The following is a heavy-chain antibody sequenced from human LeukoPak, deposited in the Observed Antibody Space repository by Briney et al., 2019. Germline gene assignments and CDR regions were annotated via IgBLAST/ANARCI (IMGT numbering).Heavy chain of an antibody. CDR1: GYTFTSYY. CDR2: INPSGGST. D-gene: IGHD3-16*02. Sequence: ASVRVSYKASGYTFTSYYMHWVRQAPGQGLEWMGIINPSGGSTSYAQKFQGRVTMTRDTSTSTVYMELSSLRSEDTAVYYCARGDYVWGSYRAYFDYWGQGTLVTVSS. CDR3: ARGDYVWGSYRAYFDY. V-gene: IGHV1-46*01. J-gene: IGHJ4*02.